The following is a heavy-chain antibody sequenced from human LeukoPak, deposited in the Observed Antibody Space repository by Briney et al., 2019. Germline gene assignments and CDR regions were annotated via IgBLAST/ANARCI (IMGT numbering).Heavy chain of an antibody. V-gene: IGHV4-34*01. D-gene: IGHD3-10*01. CDR3: ARHRPPEYYSHTAYFQH. J-gene: IGHJ1*01. CDR1: GGSFSGYY. CDR2: INHSGST. Sequence: PSETLSLTCAVYGGSFSGYYWSWIRQPPGKGLEWIGEINHSGSTNYNPSLKSRVTISVDTSKNQFSLKLSSVTAADTAVYYCARHRPPEYYSHTAYFQHWGQGTLVTVSS.